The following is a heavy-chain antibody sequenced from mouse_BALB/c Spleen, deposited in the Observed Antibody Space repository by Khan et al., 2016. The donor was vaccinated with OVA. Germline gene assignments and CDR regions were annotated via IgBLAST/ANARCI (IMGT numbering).Heavy chain of an antibody. D-gene: IGHD2-10*01. CDR3: ARAYYGNYREAMDY. Sequence: QVRLQQSGPGLVAPSQSLSITCTVSGFSLTGYGVNWVRQPPGKGLEWLGMIWGDGSTDYNSALKSRLILSKDNSKSQVFLKMNSLQTDDTARYYCARAYYGNYREAMDYWGQGTSVTVSS. CDR1: GFSLTGYG. J-gene: IGHJ4*01. CDR2: IWGDGST. V-gene: IGHV2-6-7*01.